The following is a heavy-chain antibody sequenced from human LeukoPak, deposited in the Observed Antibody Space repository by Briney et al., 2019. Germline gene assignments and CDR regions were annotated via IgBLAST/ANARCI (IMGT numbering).Heavy chain of an antibody. CDR2: ISANSGAT. V-gene: IGHV1-2*02. CDR1: GYTVTGYY. CDR3: ASGGSTSFDF. Sequence: ASVKASCKASGYTVTGYYMHWVRQAPGQGLEWMTWISANSGATKFAQRFQGRVTTTRDTSTSTFYMELSRLTYDDTAVYFCASGGSTSFDFWGQGTLVTVSS. J-gene: IGHJ4*02. D-gene: IGHD3-3*01.